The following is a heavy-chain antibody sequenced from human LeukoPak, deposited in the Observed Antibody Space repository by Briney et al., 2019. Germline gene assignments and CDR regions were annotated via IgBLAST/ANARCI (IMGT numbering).Heavy chain of an antibody. V-gene: IGHV1-69*04. D-gene: IGHD5-12*01. CDR1: GGTFSSYA. CDR2: IIPILDLA. J-gene: IGHJ4*02. CDR3: ATVWVATITGSNY. Sequence: ASVKVSCKASGGTFSSYAINWVRQAPGQGLEWMGRIIPILDLANYAQKFQGRVTITADKSTSTVSMELSSLRSEDTAVYYCATVWVATITGSNYWGQGTLVTVSS.